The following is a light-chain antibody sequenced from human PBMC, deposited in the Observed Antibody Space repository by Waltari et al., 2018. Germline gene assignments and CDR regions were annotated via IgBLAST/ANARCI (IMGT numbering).Light chain of an antibody. V-gene: IGLV3-21*02. CDR3: QIWDTFTDQVV. Sequence: SYVLPQPPSVSVAPGQTAKISCAWDIIGSKTVHWYQRKSGQAPVLVVYDDSGRPSGVPERFSGSNSGDAATLTISRVEAGDEAAYYCQIWDTFTDQVVFGGGTKLTVL. J-gene: IGLJ2*01. CDR2: DDS. CDR1: IIGSKT.